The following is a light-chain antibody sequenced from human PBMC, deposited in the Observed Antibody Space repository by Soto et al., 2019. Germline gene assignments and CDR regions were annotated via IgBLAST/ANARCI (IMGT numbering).Light chain of an antibody. J-gene: IGKJ4*01. CDR2: DAS. CDR3: QQRSNRLT. Sequence: EIVLTQSQSTLSLSPGERATLSCRASQSVSSYLAWYQQKPGQAPRLLIYDASNRATGIPARFSGSGSGTDFTLTISSLEPEDFAVYYCQQRSNRLTFGGGTKVEIK. V-gene: IGKV3-11*01. CDR1: QSVSSY.